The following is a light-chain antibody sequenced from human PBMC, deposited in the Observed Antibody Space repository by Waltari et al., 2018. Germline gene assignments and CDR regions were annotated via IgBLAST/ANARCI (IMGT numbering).Light chain of an antibody. Sequence: VLTQSPVILSLSPGESATLSCRASQRLSKNYLDGYRQKPGRAPTLLIYGASSRATGIPDRFSGSGSGTDFSLTINRLEPEDFAVYYCQQYGSSVMYTFGQGTKLEIK. J-gene: IGKJ2*01. V-gene: IGKV3-20*01. CDR3: QQYGSSVMYT. CDR1: QRLSKNY. CDR2: GAS.